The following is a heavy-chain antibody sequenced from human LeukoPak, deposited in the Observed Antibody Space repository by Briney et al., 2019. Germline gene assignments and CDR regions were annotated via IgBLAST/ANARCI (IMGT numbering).Heavy chain of an antibody. CDR3: ASSEVYGDYRFHLGAIAFDI. CDR1: GYTFTSYG. CDR2: ISAYNGNT. J-gene: IGHJ3*02. D-gene: IGHD4-17*01. V-gene: IGHV1-18*01. Sequence: GASVKVSCKASGYTFTSYGISWVRQAPGQGLEWMGWISAYNGNTNYAQKLQGRVTMTTDTSTSTAYMELRSLRSDDTAVYYCASSEVYGDYRFHLGAIAFDIWGQGTMVTVSS.